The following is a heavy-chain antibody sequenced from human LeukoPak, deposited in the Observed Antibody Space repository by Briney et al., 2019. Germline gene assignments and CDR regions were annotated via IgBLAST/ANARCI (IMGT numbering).Heavy chain of an antibody. V-gene: IGHV3-48*04. D-gene: IGHD6-13*01. CDR1: GFTFGSYG. CDR3: ARVGVLSSSWLLY. J-gene: IGHJ4*02. Sequence: GGSLRLSCAASGFTFGSYGMHWVRQAPGRGLEWVSSISSRAGTIYYTDYVKGRITISSNNTNNSPHLLMNTLRAEDTAVYYCARVGVLSSSWLLYWGQGTLVTVSS. CDR2: ISSRAGTI.